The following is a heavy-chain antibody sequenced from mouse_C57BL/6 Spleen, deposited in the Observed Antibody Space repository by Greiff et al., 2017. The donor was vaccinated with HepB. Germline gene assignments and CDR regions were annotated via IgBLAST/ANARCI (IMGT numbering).Heavy chain of an antibody. D-gene: IGHD2-4*01. Sequence: EVQRVESGEGLVKPGGSLKLSCAASGFTFSSYAMSWVRQTPEQRLEWVAYISSGGDYIYYADTVKGRFTISRDNARNTLYLQMSSLKSEDTAMYYCTRDDYDYFAYWGQGTLVTVSA. CDR2: ISSGGDYI. J-gene: IGHJ3*01. CDR3: TRDDYDYFAY. V-gene: IGHV5-9-1*02. CDR1: GFTFSSYA.